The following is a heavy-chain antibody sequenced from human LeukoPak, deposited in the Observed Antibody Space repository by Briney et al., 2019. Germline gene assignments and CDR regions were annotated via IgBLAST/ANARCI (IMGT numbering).Heavy chain of an antibody. J-gene: IGHJ4*02. CDR3: ARHDRYYYDGSGHITLSFFDY. D-gene: IGHD3-22*01. CDR2: VYYGGST. Sequence: SETLSLTCSVSGGSISTSNYLWAWIRQPPGKELEWIGSVYYGGSTQYNPALQSRVTISIDTSKNQFSLKLNSVTAADTAVYYCARHDRYYYDGSGHITLSFFDYWGQGTLVTVSS. CDR1: GGSISTSNYL. V-gene: IGHV4-39*01.